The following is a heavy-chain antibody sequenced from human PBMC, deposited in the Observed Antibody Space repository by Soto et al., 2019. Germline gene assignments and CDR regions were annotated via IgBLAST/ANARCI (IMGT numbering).Heavy chain of an antibody. CDR3: ARDADILTGSDAFDI. J-gene: IGHJ3*02. V-gene: IGHV3-11*05. Sequence: PGGSLRLSCAASGFTFGDYDMSWIPQAPGKGLEWVSYIGSSSSYTNYADSVKGRFTISRDSAKNSLYLQMNSLRAEDTAVYYCARDADILTGSDAFDIWGQGTTVTVSS. CDR2: IGSSSSYT. CDR1: GFTFGDYD. D-gene: IGHD3-9*01.